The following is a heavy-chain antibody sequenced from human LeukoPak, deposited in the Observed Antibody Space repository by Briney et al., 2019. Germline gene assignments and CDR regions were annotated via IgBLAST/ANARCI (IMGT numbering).Heavy chain of an antibody. CDR2: IYYSGST. CDR3: ARTEPTTTGGYYYGMDV. V-gene: IGHV4-39*07. CDR1: GGSISSSPYY. J-gene: IGHJ6*02. D-gene: IGHD1-1*01. Sequence: SETLSLTCTVSGGSISSSPYYWGWIRQPPGKGLEWIGSIYYSGSTYYNPSLKSRVTISVDTSKNQFSLKLSSVTAADTAVYYCARTEPTTTGGYYYGMDVWGQGTTVTVSS.